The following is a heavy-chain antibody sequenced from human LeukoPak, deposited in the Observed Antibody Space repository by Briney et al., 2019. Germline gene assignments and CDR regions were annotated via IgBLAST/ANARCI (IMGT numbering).Heavy chain of an antibody. J-gene: IGHJ4*02. V-gene: IGHV3-23*01. D-gene: IGHD6-13*01. CDR3: AKTWGFSNTWYLDY. CDR1: GFTFSSYA. CDR2: ISGSGGST. Sequence: QPGGSLRLSCAASGFTFSSYAMSWVRQAPGKGLEWVSAISGSGGSTYYADSVKGRFTISRDNSKNTLYLQMNSLRAEDTAVYYCAKTWGFSNTWYLDYWGQGPLVTVSS.